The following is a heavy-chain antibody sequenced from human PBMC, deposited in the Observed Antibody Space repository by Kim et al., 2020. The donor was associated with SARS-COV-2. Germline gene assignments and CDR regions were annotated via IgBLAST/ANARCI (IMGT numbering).Heavy chain of an antibody. V-gene: IGHV1-18*01. Sequence: ASVKVSCKAFGYSFTGYGISWVRQAPGQGLEWMGWITAYNGDTKYAQNFQGRVTVTTDKSTTTAYMELRDLTSDDTAVYYCARHPGPRSVGMDVWGQGT. CDR3: ARHPGPRSVGMDV. CDR2: ITAYNGDT. CDR1: GYSFTGYG. D-gene: IGHD2-15*01. J-gene: IGHJ6*01.